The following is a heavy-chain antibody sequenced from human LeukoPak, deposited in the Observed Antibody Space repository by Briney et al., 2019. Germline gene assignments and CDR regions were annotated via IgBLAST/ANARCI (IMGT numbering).Heavy chain of an antibody. CDR3: ARDRYDNGAFDI. J-gene: IGHJ3*02. Sequence: SETLSLTCAVYGGSFSGYCWSWIRQPPGKGLEWIGYIYYSGSTNYNPSLKSRVTISVDTSKNQFSLKLSSVTAADTAVYYCARDRYDNGAFDIWGQGTMVTVSS. CDR1: GGSFSGYC. D-gene: IGHD3-22*01. V-gene: IGHV4-59*01. CDR2: IYYSGST.